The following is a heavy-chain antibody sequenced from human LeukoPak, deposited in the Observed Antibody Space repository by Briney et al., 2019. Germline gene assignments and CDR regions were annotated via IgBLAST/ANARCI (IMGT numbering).Heavy chain of an antibody. CDR2: ISDNGDDT. CDR1: GFTFSSYA. D-gene: IGHD4-11*01. J-gene: IGHJ4*02. V-gene: IGHV3-23*01. Sequence: GGSLRLSCAASGFTFSSYAMIWVRQAPGKGLDWVSSISDNGDDTYYADSVKGRFTISRDKSTNTLYLQMNSLRADDTAVYYCAKGYYGNYVAVDHWGQGTLVTVSS. CDR3: AKGYYGNYVAVDH.